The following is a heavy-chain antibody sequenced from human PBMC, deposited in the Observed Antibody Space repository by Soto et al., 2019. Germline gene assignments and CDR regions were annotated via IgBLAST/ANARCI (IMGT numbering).Heavy chain of an antibody. CDR1: GYSFTSYW. D-gene: IGHD6-13*01. CDR2: IYPGDSDT. Sequence: PGESLKISCKGSGYSFTSYWIGWVRQMPGKGLEWMGIIYPGDSDTRYSPSFQGQVTISADKSISTAYLQWSSLKASDTAMYYCAREQQLVRNYYYGMDAWGQGTTVTVSS. J-gene: IGHJ6*02. CDR3: AREQQLVRNYYYGMDA. V-gene: IGHV5-51*01.